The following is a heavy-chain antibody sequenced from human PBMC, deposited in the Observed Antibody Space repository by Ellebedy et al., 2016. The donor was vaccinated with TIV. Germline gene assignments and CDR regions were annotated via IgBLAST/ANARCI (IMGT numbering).Heavy chain of an antibody. Sequence: SETLSLTXAVYGGSFSGYYWSWIRQPAGKGLEWIGRIYTSGSTNYNPSLKSRVTMSVDTSKNQFSLKLSSVTAADTAVYYCARDLWFGEFNWFDPWGQGTLVTVSS. D-gene: IGHD3-10*01. CDR2: IYTSGST. V-gene: IGHV4-4*07. CDR3: ARDLWFGEFNWFDP. CDR1: GGSFSGYY. J-gene: IGHJ5*02.